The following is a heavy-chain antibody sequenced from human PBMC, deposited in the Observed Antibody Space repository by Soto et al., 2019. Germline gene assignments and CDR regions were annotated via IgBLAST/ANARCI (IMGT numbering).Heavy chain of an antibody. D-gene: IGHD2-15*01. CDR1: GGSITGAYY. CDR2: IHYRGST. Sequence: PSETLSLTCNVSGGSITGAYYWNWIRQHPGKGLQWIGSIHYRGSTSYNPSLKSRITISLDRSNNQVCLNLSSVTAADTAVYYCARVRDSFGLDVCGQGSTVTDSS. CDR3: ARVRDSFGLDV. V-gene: IGHV4-31*03. J-gene: IGHJ6*02.